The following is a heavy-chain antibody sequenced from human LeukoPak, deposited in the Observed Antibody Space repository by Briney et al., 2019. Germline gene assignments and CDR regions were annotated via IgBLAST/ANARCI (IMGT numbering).Heavy chain of an antibody. D-gene: IGHD3-16*02. J-gene: IGHJ4*02. V-gene: IGHV4-34*01. CDR2: INHGGST. Sequence: PSETLSLTCAVYGGSFSGYYWSWIRQPPGRGLEWIGEINHGGSTNYNPSLKSRVTISVDTSKSRFSLKLSSVTAADTAVYYCAREGVLRLGELSFLWGQGTLVTVSS. CDR1: GGSFSGYY. CDR3: AREGVLRLGELSFL.